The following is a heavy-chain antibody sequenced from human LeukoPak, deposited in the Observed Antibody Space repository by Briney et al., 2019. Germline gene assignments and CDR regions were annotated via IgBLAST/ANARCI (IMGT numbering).Heavy chain of an antibody. V-gene: IGHV2-5*02. CDR1: GFSLSTSGVG. D-gene: IGHD3-16*02. CDR2: IYWDDDK. Sequence: SGPTLVKPTQTLTLTCTFSGFSLSTSGVGVGWIRQPPGKALEWLALIYWDDDKRYSPSPKSRLTITKDTSKNQVVLTMTNMDPVDTATYYCARTLVDYVWGSYRYTGFDYWGQGTLVTVSS. J-gene: IGHJ4*02. CDR3: ARTLVDYVWGSYRYTGFDY.